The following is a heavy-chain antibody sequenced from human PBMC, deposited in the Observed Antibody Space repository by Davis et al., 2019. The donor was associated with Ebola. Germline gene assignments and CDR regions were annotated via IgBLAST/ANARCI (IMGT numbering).Heavy chain of an antibody. CDR3: AKGEGRYDY. Sequence: GESLKISCAASGFTFSSHAMSWVRQAPRKGLEWVSVISGSGGRTFYADSVKGRFTISRANSKNTLYVQMNSLRAEDTAVYYCAKGEGRYDYWGQGTLVTVSS. J-gene: IGHJ4*02. CDR2: ISGSGGRT. CDR1: GFTFSSHA. V-gene: IGHV3-23*01. D-gene: IGHD3-9*01.